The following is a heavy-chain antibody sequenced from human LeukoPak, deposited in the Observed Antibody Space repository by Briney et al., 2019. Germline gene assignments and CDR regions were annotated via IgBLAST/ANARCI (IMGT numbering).Heavy chain of an antibody. V-gene: IGHV4-31*02. Sequence: LRLSCAASGFTFSSYAMSWVRQAPGKGLEWIGYISYSGNTDYNPSLKSRVTLSVDTPRNQFSLKLSSVTAADTAVYYCARGVRGYSYGSFDYWGQGSLVTVSS. J-gene: IGHJ4*02. CDR2: ISYSGNT. CDR1: GFTFSSYA. CDR3: ARGVRGYSYGSFDY. D-gene: IGHD5-18*01.